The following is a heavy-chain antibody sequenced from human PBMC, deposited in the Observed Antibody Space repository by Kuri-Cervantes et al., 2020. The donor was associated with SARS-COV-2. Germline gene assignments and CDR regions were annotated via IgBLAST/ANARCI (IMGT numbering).Heavy chain of an antibody. CDR2: IYYSGST. Sequence: SQTLSLTCAVYGGSLNNFYWSWIRQPPGKGLEWIGSIYYSGSTYYNPSLKSRVTISVDTSKNQFSLKLSSVTAADTAVYYCAQSRSIAARRPWYFDLWGRGTLVTVSS. CDR3: AQSRSIAARRPWYFDL. CDR1: GGSLNNFY. V-gene: IGHV4-39*07. D-gene: IGHD6-6*01. J-gene: IGHJ2*01.